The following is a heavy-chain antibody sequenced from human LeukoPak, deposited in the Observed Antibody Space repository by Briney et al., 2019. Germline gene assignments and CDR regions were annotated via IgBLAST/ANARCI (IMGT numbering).Heavy chain of an antibody. CDR1: GFTFSTYG. J-gene: IGHJ4*02. CDR3: ARESPVYYFDY. Sequence: GGSLRLSCAASGFTFSTYGIHWVRQAPGKGLEWVAAISSDGSNKYYADSVKGRLTISGDNSKNTLYLQMNSLRAEDTAVYYCARESPVYYFDYWGQGTLVTVSS. V-gene: IGHV3-30*03. D-gene: IGHD2-8*01. CDR2: ISSDGSNK.